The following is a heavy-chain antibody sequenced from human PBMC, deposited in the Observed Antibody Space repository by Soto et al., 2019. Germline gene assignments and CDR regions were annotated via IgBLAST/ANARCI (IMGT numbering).Heavy chain of an antibody. Sequence: ASVKVSCKASGYTFTSYYMHWVRQAPGQGLEWMGIINPSGGSTSYAQKFQGRVTMTRDTSTSTVYMELSSLRSEDMAVYYCARVKDYDILTGYYIGGLDYWGQGTLVTVSS. CDR1: GYTFTSYY. CDR2: INPSGGST. D-gene: IGHD3-9*01. CDR3: ARVKDYDILTGYYIGGLDY. J-gene: IGHJ4*02. V-gene: IGHV1-46*03.